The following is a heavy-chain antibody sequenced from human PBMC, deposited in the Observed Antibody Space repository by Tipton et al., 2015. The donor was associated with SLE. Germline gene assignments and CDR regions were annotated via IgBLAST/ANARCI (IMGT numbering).Heavy chain of an antibody. J-gene: IGHJ4*02. D-gene: IGHD6-13*01. V-gene: IGHV4-34*01. Sequence: TLSLTCAVYGGSFSGYYWSWIRQPPGKGLEWIGEINHSGSTNYNPSLKSRVTISVDTSKNQFSLKLSSVTAADTAVHYCAREGIAAAGLWGQGTLVTVSS. CDR3: AREGIAAAGL. CDR1: GGSFSGYY. CDR2: INHSGST.